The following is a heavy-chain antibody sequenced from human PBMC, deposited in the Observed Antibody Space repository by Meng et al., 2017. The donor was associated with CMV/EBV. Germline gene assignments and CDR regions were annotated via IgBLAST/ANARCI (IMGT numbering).Heavy chain of an antibody. CDR3: AKDLFVDTAMVTGYYYGMDV. J-gene: IGHJ6*02. CDR2: IRYDGSNK. D-gene: IGHD5-18*01. V-gene: IGHV3-30*02. Sequence: GESLKISCAASGFTFSSYGMHWVRQAPGKGLEWVAFIRYDGSNKYYADSVKGRFTISRDNSKNTMYLQMNSLRDEDTAVYYCAKDLFVDTAMVTGYYYGMDVWGQGTTVTVSS. CDR1: GFTFSSYG.